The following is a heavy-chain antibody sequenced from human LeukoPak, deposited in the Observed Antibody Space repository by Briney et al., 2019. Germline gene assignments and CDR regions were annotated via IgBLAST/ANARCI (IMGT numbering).Heavy chain of an antibody. CDR1: GYTFTSYG. V-gene: IGHV1-18*04. CDR3: AREKYYYGSGSSYYFDY. J-gene: IGHJ4*02. CDR2: ISAHNGNT. Sequence: GASVKVSCKASGYTFTSYGISWVRQAPGQGLEWMGWISAHNGNTNYAQKLQGRVTMTTDTSTSTAYMELRSLRSDDTAVYYCAREKYYYGSGSSYYFDYWGQGTLVTVSS. D-gene: IGHD3-10*01.